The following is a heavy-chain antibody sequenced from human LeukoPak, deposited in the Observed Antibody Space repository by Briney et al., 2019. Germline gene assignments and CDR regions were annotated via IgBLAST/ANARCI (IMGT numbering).Heavy chain of an antibody. D-gene: IGHD3-10*01. V-gene: IGHV1-2*04. CDR2: INPNSGGT. CDR1: GYTFTGYY. CDR3: ARARLLWVGEFEGY. J-gene: IGHJ4*02. Sequence: ASVKVSCKASGYTFTGYYMHWVRQAPGQGLEWMGWINPNSGGTNCAQKFQGWVTMTRDTSISTAYMELSRLRSDDTAVYYCARARLLWVGEFEGYWGQGTLVTVSS.